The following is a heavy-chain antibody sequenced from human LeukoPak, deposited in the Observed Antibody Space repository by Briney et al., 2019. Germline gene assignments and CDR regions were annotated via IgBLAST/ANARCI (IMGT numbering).Heavy chain of an antibody. Sequence: SVKVSCKASGGTFSSYAISWVRQAPGQGLEWMGGIIPIFGTANYAQKFQGRVTITADESTSTAYMELSSLRSEDTAVYYCARDQTRPLPGRYSGSYYYYYMDVWGKGTTVTVSS. D-gene: IGHD1-26*01. CDR2: IIPIFGTA. V-gene: IGHV1-69*13. J-gene: IGHJ6*03. CDR3: ARDQTRPLPGRYSGSYYYYYMDV. CDR1: GGTFSSYA.